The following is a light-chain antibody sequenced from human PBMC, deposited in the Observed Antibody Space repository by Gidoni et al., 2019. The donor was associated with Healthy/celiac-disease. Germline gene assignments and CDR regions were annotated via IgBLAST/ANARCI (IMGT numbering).Light chain of an antibody. CDR2: AAS. J-gene: IGKJ2*01. CDR3: QQSYSTLGT. Sequence: DSQMTQSPSSLSASVGDRVTITCRASQSISSYLNWYQQKPGKAPKLLIYAASSLQSGVPSRFSGSVSGTDFTLTISSLQPEDFATYYCQQSYSTLGTFGQGTKLEIK. V-gene: IGKV1-39*01. CDR1: QSISSY.